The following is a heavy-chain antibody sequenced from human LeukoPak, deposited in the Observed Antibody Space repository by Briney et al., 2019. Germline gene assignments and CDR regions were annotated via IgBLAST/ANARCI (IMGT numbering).Heavy chain of an antibody. V-gene: IGHV3-73*01. D-gene: IGHD2-2*01. Sequence: PGGSLRLSCAASGFTFSGSAMHWVRQASGKGLEWVGRIRSKANGYATAYAASVKGRFTISRDDSKNTAYLQMNSLKTEDTAVYYCTGLGDCSSTSCYVTPGYWGQGTLVTVSS. J-gene: IGHJ4*02. CDR1: GFTFSGSA. CDR3: TGLGDCSSTSCYVTPGY. CDR2: IRSKANGYAT.